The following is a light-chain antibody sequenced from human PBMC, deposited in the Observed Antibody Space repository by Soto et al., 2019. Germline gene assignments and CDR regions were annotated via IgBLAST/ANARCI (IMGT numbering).Light chain of an antibody. CDR2: EVS. CDR1: SSDVGGYKY. Sequence: QSALTQPASVSGSPGQSITISCTGTSSDVGGYKYVSWYQQHPGKAPKLLIYEVSNRPSGISNRFSASKSGNAASLTISGLQTEDAADYYCTSYYSGSTLYAFGPGTK. CDR3: TSYYSGSTLYA. J-gene: IGLJ1*01. V-gene: IGLV2-14*01.